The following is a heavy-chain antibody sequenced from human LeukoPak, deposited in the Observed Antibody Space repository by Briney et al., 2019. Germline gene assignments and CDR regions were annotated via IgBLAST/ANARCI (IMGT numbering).Heavy chain of an antibody. CDR3: ARGHDNTGYNYIDC. D-gene: IGHD3-9*01. Sequence: GASVKVSCKASGYTFTAYYIHWVRQAPGQGLERMGGINPNSGGTNYAQKFQGRVTMTRDTSLATTYMELSSLISDDTAVYYCARGHDNTGYNYIDCCGQGTLVSVSS. J-gene: IGHJ4*02. V-gene: IGHV1-2*02. CDR2: INPNSGGT. CDR1: GYTFTAYY.